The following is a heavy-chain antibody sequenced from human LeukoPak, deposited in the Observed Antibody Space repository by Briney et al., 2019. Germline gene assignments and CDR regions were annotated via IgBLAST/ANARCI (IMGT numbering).Heavy chain of an antibody. Sequence: SETLSLTCTVSGGSVSSFYRSWIRQLPGKGLEWIGFIFYGGSTNYNPSLKSRVTISEDTSKNQFSLKLSSVTAADTAVYYCARSGFRDYYFAMDVWGQGTTVTV. CDR3: ARSGFRDYYFAMDV. V-gene: IGHV4-59*02. J-gene: IGHJ6*02. CDR2: IFYGGST. CDR1: GGSVSSFY. D-gene: IGHD3-22*01.